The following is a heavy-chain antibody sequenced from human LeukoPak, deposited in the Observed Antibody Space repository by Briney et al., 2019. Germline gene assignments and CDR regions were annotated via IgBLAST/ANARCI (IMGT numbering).Heavy chain of an antibody. CDR1: GGSISSSSYY. D-gene: IGHD3-10*01. CDR2: IYYSGST. CDR3: LRYYYYYYYMDV. Sequence: SSETLSLTCTVSGGSISSSSYYWGWIRQPPGKGLEWIGSIYYSGSTYYNPSLKSRVTISVDTSKNQFSLKLSSVTAADTAVYYCLRYYYYYYYMDVWGKGTTVTVSS. J-gene: IGHJ6*03. V-gene: IGHV4-39*07.